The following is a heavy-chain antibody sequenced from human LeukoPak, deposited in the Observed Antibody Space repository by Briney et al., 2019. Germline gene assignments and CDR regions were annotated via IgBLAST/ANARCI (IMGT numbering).Heavy chain of an antibody. V-gene: IGHV1-58*01. D-gene: IGHD3-22*01. CDR3: AGDTYYYDSSGFGIGY. J-gene: IGHJ4*02. Sequence: GASVKVSCKASGFTFSNSAVQWVRQARGQRLEWIGWIVVGSGNTNYAQKFQERVTITRDMSTSTAYMELSSLRSEDTAVYYCAGDTYYYDSSGFGIGYWGQGTLVTVSS. CDR1: GFTFSNSA. CDR2: IVVGSGNT.